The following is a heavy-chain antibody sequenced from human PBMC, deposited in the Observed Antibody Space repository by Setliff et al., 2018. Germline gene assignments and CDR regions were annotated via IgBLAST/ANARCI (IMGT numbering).Heavy chain of an antibody. D-gene: IGHD3-16*02. CDR1: GESFSGHY. V-gene: IGHV4-34*01. CDR2: INHSGST. J-gene: IGHJ3*02. Sequence: ASETLSLTCAVYGESFSGHYWSWIRQPPGKGLEWIGEINHSGSTNYNPSLKSRVTISVDTSKNQFSLKLSSVTAADTAVYYCARGNYDYVWGSYHLGMRNAFDIWGQGTMVTVSS. CDR3: ARGNYDYVWGSYHLGMRNAFDI.